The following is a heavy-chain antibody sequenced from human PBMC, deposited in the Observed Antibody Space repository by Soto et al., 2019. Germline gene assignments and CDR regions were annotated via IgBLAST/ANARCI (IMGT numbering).Heavy chain of an antibody. J-gene: IGHJ4*02. D-gene: IGHD6-13*01. V-gene: IGHV4-59*01. CDR2: IYYSGST. CDR1: GGSISSYY. CDR3: ARGLYSSSWYYFDY. Sequence: QVQLQESGPGLVKPSETLSLTCTVSGGSISSYYWCWIRQPPGTGLEWIGHIYYSGSTNYNPSLKSRVTISVDTSKNQFSLKLSSVTAADTAMYYCARGLYSSSWYYFDYWGQGTLVTVSS.